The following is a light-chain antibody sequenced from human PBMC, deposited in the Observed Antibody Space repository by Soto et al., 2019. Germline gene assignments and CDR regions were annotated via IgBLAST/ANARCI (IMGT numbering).Light chain of an antibody. CDR2: RNY. V-gene: IGLV1-47*01. Sequence: QSVLTQPPSASGTPGQRVTISCSGSSSSIGSNYVYWYQHLPGTAPKLLIYRNYQRPSGVPDRFSGSKSGTSASLAISGLRSEDEADYYCAAWDDSLSGWLFGGGTKVTVL. CDR1: SSSIGSNY. CDR3: AAWDDSLSGWL. J-gene: IGLJ3*02.